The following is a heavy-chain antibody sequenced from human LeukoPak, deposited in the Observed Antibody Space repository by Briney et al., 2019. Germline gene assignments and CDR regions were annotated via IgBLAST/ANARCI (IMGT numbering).Heavy chain of an antibody. CDR3: ARTYYDFWSGYYPALSYYYYMDV. CDR1: GYTFTGYY. V-gene: IGHV1-2*02. J-gene: IGHJ6*03. D-gene: IGHD3-3*01. Sequence: ASVKASCKASGYTFTGYYMHWVRQAPGQGLEWMGWINPNSGGTNYAQKFQGRVTMTRDTSISTAYMELSRLRSDDTAVYYCARTYYDFWSGYYPALSYYYYMDVWGKGTTVTVSS. CDR2: INPNSGGT.